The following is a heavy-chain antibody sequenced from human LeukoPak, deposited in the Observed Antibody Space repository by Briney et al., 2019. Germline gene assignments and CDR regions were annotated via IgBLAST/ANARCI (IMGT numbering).Heavy chain of an antibody. CDR2: ISCSGGST. J-gene: IGHJ4*01. Sequence: PGGSLRLSCAASGFTFSSYAMSWVRQAPGKGLEWVSAISCSGGSTYYADSVEGRFTISRDNSKNTLYLQMTRLRDEPTGVYFCAKPALQDGSCSVGRCHSHFDYWGQGTLVTVSS. CDR3: AKPALQDGSCSVGRCHSHFDY. V-gene: IGHV3-23*01. D-gene: IGHD2-15*01. CDR1: GFTFSSYA.